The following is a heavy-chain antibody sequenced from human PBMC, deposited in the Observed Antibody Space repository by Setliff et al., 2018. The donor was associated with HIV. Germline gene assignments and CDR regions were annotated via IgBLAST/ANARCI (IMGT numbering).Heavy chain of an antibody. CDR3: ARGLSIFGVATPGFYSFMDV. V-gene: IGHV4-61*02. Sequence: LSETLSLTCTVSGGSISSGSYYWSWIRQPAGKGLEWIGRIYTSGSTNYNPSLKSRVTISLDTSKNQFSLKLNSVTAADTAVYYCARGLSIFGVATPGFYSFMDVWGKGTTVTVSS. CDR1: GGSISSGSYY. J-gene: IGHJ6*03. D-gene: IGHD3-3*01. CDR2: IYTSGST.